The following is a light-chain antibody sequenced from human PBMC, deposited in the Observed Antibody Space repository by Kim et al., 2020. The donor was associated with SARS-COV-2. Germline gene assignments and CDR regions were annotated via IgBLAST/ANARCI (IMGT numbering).Light chain of an antibody. CDR2: DVS. CDR1: SSDVGGYNY. Sequence: QSALTQPRSVSGSPGQPVTISCTGTSSDVGGYNYVSWYQQHPGKAPKFMLYDVSKRPSGVPDRFSGSKSGNTAYLTISGLQAEDEADYYCCSYAGSYILIFGGGTQLTVL. CDR3: CSYAGSYILI. J-gene: IGLJ2*01. V-gene: IGLV2-11*01.